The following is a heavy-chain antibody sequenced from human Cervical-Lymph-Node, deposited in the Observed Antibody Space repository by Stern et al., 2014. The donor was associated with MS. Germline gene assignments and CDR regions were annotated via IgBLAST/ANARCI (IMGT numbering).Heavy chain of an antibody. CDR1: GGTFGNYG. CDR3: ARDNDDNGMDV. J-gene: IGHJ6*02. D-gene: IGHD1-1*01. CDR2: TIPIFGTT. Sequence: VQLVESGAAVKNPGSSVKVACRASGGTFGNYGVSWVRQAPGQGLDWMGGTIPIFGTTHSAQRFRGRVAITGDNSMSTVYIELTGPTSADTAVYYCARDNDDNGMDVWGQGTTVTVSS. V-gene: IGHV1-69*06.